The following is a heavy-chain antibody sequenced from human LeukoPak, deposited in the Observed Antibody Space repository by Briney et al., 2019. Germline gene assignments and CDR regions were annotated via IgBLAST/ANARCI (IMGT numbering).Heavy chain of an antibody. D-gene: IGHD3-10*01. CDR3: ARGPITMVRGVMIGYAFDI. Sequence: SQTLSLTCTVSGGFISSGGYYWSWIRQHPGKGLEWIGYIYYSGSTYYNPSLKSRVTISVDTSKNQFSLKLSSVTAADTAVYYCARGPITMVRGVMIGYAFDIWGQGTMVTVSS. V-gene: IGHV4-31*03. J-gene: IGHJ3*02. CDR1: GGFISSGGYY. CDR2: IYYSGST.